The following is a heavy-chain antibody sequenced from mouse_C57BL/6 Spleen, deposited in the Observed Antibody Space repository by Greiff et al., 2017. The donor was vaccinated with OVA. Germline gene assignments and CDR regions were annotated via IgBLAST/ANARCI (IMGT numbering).Heavy chain of an antibody. J-gene: IGHJ2*01. CDR1: GFTFSSYT. CDR3: ARDDYFDY. Sequence: EVQLVESGGGLVKPGGSLTLSCAASGFTFSSYTMSWVRQTPEKRLEWVATISGGGGNTYYPDSVKGRFTISRDNAKNTLYLQMSSLRSEDTALYYCARDDYFDYWGQGTTLTVSS. D-gene: IGHD2-3*01. CDR2: ISGGGGNT. V-gene: IGHV5-9*01.